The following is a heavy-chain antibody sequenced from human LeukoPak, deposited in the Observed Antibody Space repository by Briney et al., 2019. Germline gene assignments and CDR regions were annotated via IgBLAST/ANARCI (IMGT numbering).Heavy chain of an antibody. V-gene: IGHV4-34*01. CDR3: ARGRFRIMTH. Sequence: SETLSLTCAVYGGSFSGYYWSWIRQPPGKGLEWVGEINHSGGTNYNPSLKSRVTISVDTSKNQFSLKLSSVTAADTAVYYCARGRFRIMTHWGQGTLVTVSS. CDR1: GGSFSGYY. D-gene: IGHD3-16*01. CDR2: INHSGGT. J-gene: IGHJ4*02.